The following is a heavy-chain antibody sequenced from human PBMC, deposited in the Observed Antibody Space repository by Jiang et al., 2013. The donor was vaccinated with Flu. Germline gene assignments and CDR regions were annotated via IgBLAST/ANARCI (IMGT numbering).Heavy chain of an antibody. V-gene: IGHV4-59*01. CDR2: ISYSGTT. J-gene: IGHJ4*02. CDR1: GVSISSYY. Sequence: ETLSLTCTVSGVSISSYYWSWIRQSPGTGLQWIGYISYSGTTNYNPSLKSRVTISVDTSKNQFSLKLNSVTAADTAVYYCGSTGYSSGWPTRYYFDYWGQGTLVTVSS. D-gene: IGHD6-19*01. CDR3: GSTGYSSGWPTRYYFDY.